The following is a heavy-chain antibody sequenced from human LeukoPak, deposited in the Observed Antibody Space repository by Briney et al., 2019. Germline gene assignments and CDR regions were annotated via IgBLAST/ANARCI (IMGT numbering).Heavy chain of an antibody. CDR3: ARAFYYYDSSGYPGGYYMDV. CDR1: GFTFSSYW. CDR2: INSDGSST. Sequence: PGGSLRLSCAASGFTFSSYWMHWVRQAPGKGLVWVSRINSDGSSTSYADSVKGRFTISRDNAKNTLYLQMNSLRAEDTAVYYCARAFYYYDSSGYPGGYYMDVRGKGTTVTVSS. J-gene: IGHJ6*03. D-gene: IGHD3-22*01. V-gene: IGHV3-74*01.